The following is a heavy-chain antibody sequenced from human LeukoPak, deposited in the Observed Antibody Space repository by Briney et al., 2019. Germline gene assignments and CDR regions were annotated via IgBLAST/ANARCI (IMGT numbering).Heavy chain of an antibody. CDR1: GYTFTSYG. CDR3: ARDRGYYDILTGYYLDY. CDR2: ISAYNGNT. D-gene: IGHD3-9*01. V-gene: IGHV1-18*01. Sequence: ASVKVSCKASGYTFTSYGISWVRQAPGQGLEWMGWISAYNGNTNYAQKLQGGVTMTTDTSTSTAYMELRSLRSDDTAVYYCARDRGYYDILTGYYLDYWGQGTLVTVSS. J-gene: IGHJ4*02.